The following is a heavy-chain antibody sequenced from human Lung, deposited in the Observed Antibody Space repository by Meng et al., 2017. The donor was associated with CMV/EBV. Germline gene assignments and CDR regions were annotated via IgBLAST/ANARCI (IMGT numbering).Heavy chain of an antibody. Sequence: YTFAAYYIHWVRQAPGQGTEWMAWINCKGGATKYAQKFQGRVTVTRDTSISTAYLELNRLTSDDTAVYYCAKDSVVIPAFSFNWFDPWGQGTLVTVSS. CDR2: INCKGGAT. CDR1: YTFAAYY. J-gene: IGHJ5*02. V-gene: IGHV1-2*02. D-gene: IGHD3-10*01. CDR3: AKDSVVIPAFSFNWFDP.